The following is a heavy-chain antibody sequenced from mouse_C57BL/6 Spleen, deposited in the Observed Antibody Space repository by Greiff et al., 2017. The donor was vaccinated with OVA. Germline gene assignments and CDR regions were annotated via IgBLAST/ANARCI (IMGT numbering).Heavy chain of an antibody. V-gene: IGHV1-59*01. CDR3: ARYYYGSSYEDFDY. CDR2: IDPSDSYT. D-gene: IGHD1-1*01. J-gene: IGHJ2*01. Sequence: QVQLQQPGAELVRPGTSVKLSCKASGYTFTSYWMHWVKQRPGQGLEWIGVIDPSDSYTNYNQKFKGKATLTVDTSSSTAYMQLSSLTSEDSAVYYCARYYYGSSYEDFDYWGQGTTLTVSS. CDR1: GYTFTSYW.